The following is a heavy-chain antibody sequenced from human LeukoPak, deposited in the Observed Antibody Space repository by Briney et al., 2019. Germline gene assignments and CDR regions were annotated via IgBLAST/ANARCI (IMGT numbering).Heavy chain of an antibody. D-gene: IGHD3-10*01. CDR1: GFTFTAYY. Sequence: GASVKVSCKASGFTFTAYYMHWVRQAPGQGLEWMGWINPNSGGTNYAQKFQGRVTMTRDTSISTVYMELSSLRSEDTAVYYCARAQARVDGWGSYYIRVICGSDYWGQGGLVTVAS. J-gene: IGHJ4*02. V-gene: IGHV1-2*02. CDR2: INPNSGGT. CDR3: ARAQARVDGWGSYYIRVICGSDY.